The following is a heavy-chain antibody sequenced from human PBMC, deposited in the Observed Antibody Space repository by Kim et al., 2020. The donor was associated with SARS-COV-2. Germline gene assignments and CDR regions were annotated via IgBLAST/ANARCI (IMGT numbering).Heavy chain of an antibody. Sequence: QKVQGRVTMTRDTSSSTAYMKLSRLGSDDTAVYYCARDRITIFRRGAFDIWGQGTMVTVSS. CDR3: ARDRITIFRRGAFDI. V-gene: IGHV1-2*02. J-gene: IGHJ3*02. D-gene: IGHD3-9*01.